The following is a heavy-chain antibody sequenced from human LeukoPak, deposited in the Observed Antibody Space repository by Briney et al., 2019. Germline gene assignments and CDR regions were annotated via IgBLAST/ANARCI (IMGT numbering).Heavy chain of an antibody. D-gene: IGHD1-26*01. Sequence: GGSLRLSCAASGFTFSSYAMHWVRQAPGKGLEWVAVISYDGSNKYYADPVKGRFTISRDNSKNTLYLQMSSLRAEDTAVYYCARETYSGDAFDIWGQGTMVTVSS. V-gene: IGHV3-30-3*01. CDR1: GFTFSSYA. CDR2: ISYDGSNK. CDR3: ARETYSGDAFDI. J-gene: IGHJ3*02.